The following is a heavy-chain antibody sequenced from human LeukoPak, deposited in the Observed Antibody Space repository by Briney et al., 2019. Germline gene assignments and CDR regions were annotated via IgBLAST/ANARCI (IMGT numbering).Heavy chain of an antibody. V-gene: IGHV3-7*01. J-gene: IGHJ4*02. CDR3: ARDFWGAYRVDYFDY. CDR2: IKQDGSET. D-gene: IGHD3-3*01. CDR1: GFTLSNYW. Sequence: GGSLRLSCVASGFTLSNYWMSWVRRAPGRGLEWVANIKQDGSETYYVDSVRGRFTISRDNAKKSLYLQMNSLGAEDTAVYYCARDFWGAYRVDYFDYWGQGTLVTVSS.